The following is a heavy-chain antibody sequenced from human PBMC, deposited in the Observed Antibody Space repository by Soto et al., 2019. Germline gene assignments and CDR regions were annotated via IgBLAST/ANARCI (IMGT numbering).Heavy chain of an antibody. D-gene: IGHD6-6*01. J-gene: IGHJ6*02. CDR3: ARPGGSSSYYYGMDV. CDR2: IYYSGST. Sequence: PSETLSLTCTVSGGSISSYYWSWIRQPPGKGLEWIGYIYYSGSTNYNPSLKSRVTISVDTSKNQFSLKLSSVTAADTAMYYCARPGGSSSYYYGMDVWGQATTVTVSS. V-gene: IGHV4-59*01. CDR1: GGSISSYY.